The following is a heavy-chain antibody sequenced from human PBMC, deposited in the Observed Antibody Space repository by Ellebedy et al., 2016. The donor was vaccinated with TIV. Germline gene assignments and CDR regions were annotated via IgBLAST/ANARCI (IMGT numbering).Heavy chain of an antibody. V-gene: IGHV4-59*01. CDR2: IYYSGST. Sequence: SETLSLTCTVSGGSINNYYWSWIRQTPGKGLEWIGYIYYSGSTHYNPSFKSRVTISVDTSKSQFSLKLSSVTAADTAVYYCARTKAVAGTFCFDYWGQGTLVTVSS. CDR1: GGSINNYY. D-gene: IGHD6-13*01. CDR3: ARTKAVAGTFCFDY. J-gene: IGHJ4*02.